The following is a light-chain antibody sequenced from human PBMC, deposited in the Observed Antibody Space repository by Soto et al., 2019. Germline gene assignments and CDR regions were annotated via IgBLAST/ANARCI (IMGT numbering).Light chain of an antibody. CDR2: GSS. Sequence: EIVLTQSPATLSVSPGARATLSCRASQNVGSNLAWYQQKPGQAPRLLISGSSARATGIPVRFSGSGSEREFTLTINGLQSEDFAIYFCQHYYIWPPDWSFGEGTKVEV. V-gene: IGKV3-15*01. CDR1: QNVGSN. CDR3: QHYYIWPPDWS. J-gene: IGKJ1*01.